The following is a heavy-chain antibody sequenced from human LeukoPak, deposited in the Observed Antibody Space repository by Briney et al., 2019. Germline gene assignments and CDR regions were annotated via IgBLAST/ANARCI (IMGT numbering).Heavy chain of an antibody. CDR2: IYYSGST. Sequence: SETLSLTCTVSGVSISGYYWSWVRQPPGKGLEWIGYIYYSGSTNYSPSLKGRVTISLDASKNQFSLRGRSVTAADTAVYFCTRGNGDYYFNCWGQGTLVTVSS. J-gene: IGHJ4*02. D-gene: IGHD4-17*01. CDR3: TRGNGDYYFNC. CDR1: GVSISGYY. V-gene: IGHV4-59*13.